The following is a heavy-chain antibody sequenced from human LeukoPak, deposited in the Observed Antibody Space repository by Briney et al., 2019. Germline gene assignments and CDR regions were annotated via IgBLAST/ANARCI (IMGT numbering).Heavy chain of an antibody. CDR2: IRHDGSNK. D-gene: IGHD3-22*01. CDR1: GFTFNHYA. Sequence: GGSLRLSCAATGFTFNHYAMHWVRQAPGKGLEWVAFIRHDGSNKYYADSVKGRFTISGDNSKNTLYLQMNSLRAEDTAVYYCAKDNYYDTSGYYYPDYWGQGTQVTVSS. V-gene: IGHV3-30*02. CDR3: AKDNYYDTSGYYYPDY. J-gene: IGHJ4*02.